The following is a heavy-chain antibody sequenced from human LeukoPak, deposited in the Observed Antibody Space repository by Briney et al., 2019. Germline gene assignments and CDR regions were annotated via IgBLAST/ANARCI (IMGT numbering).Heavy chain of an antibody. CDR3: AKGGFWSGYYGSDFDY. Sequence: GGSLRLSCAASGFTFSSYGMHWVRQAPGKGLEWVAVISYDESNKYYADSVKGRFTISRDNSKNTLYLQMNSLRAEDTAVYYCAKGGFWSGYYGSDFDYWGQGTLVTVSS. J-gene: IGHJ4*02. CDR2: ISYDESNK. V-gene: IGHV3-30*18. D-gene: IGHD3-3*01. CDR1: GFTFSSYG.